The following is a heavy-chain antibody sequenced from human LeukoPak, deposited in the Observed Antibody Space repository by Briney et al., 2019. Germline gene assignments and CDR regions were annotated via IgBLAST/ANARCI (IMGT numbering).Heavy chain of an antibody. D-gene: IGHD3-16*02. CDR1: GFTFSSYW. CDR2: IKQDGSEK. V-gene: IGHV3-7*04. J-gene: IGHJ4*02. CDR3: ARVRYGNYFDY. Sequence: PGGSLRLSCAASGFTFSSYWMSWVRQAPGKGLEWVGNIKQDGSEKYFADSVKGRFTISRDNAKNSLYLQMSSLGAEDTAVYYCARVRYGNYFDYWGQGTLVTVSS.